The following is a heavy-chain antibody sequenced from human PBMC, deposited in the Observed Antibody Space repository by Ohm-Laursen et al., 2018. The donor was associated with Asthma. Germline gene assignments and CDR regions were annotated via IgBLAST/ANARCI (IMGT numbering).Heavy chain of an antibody. Sequence: SVKVSCKASGYTFTSYYMHWVRQAPGQGLGWMGIINPSGGSTSYAQKFQGRVTMTRDTSTSTVYMELSSLRSEDTAVYYCARDRHDSRTKEYYFDYWGQGTLVTVSS. J-gene: IGHJ4*02. CDR2: INPSGGST. CDR1: GYTFTSYY. D-gene: IGHD3-22*01. V-gene: IGHV1-46*03. CDR3: ARDRHDSRTKEYYFDY.